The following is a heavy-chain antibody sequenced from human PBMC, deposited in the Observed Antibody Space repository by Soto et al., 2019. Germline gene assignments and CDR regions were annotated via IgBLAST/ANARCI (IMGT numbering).Heavy chain of an antibody. CDR1: GGSISSYY. J-gene: IGHJ6*02. Sequence: SETLSLTCTVSGGSISSYYWSWIRQPPGKGLEWIGYIYYSGSTNYNPSLKSRVTISVDTSKNQFSLKLSSVTAADTAVYYCARDWGTGYSSGWTVDYYYGXDVWGQGTTVTVSS. CDR2: IYYSGST. V-gene: IGHV4-59*01. CDR3: ARDWGTGYSSGWTVDYYYGXDV. D-gene: IGHD6-19*01.